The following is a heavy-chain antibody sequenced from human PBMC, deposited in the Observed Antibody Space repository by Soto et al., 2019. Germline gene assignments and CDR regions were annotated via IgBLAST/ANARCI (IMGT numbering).Heavy chain of an antibody. J-gene: IGHJ4*02. CDR1: GFAFSSYG. Sequence: PGGSLRLSCAASGFAFSSYGMHWVRQAPGKGLEWVAVISYDGSNKYYADSVKGRFTISRDNSKNTLYLQMNSLRAEDTAVYYCAKAGGYSPGDYWGQGTLVTVSS. V-gene: IGHV3-30*18. CDR2: ISYDGSNK. CDR3: AKAGGYSPGDY. D-gene: IGHD6-13*01.